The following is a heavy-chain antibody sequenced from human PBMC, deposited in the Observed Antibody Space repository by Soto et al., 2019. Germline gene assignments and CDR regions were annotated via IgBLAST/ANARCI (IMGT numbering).Heavy chain of an antibody. J-gene: IGHJ3*02. CDR3: GRVEGGYSYGKDPDAFDI. V-gene: IGHV4-34*01. D-gene: IGHD5-18*01. CDR1: GGSFSGYY. CDR2: INHSGST. Sequence: SETLSLTCAVYGGSFSGYYWSWIRQPPGKGLEWIGEINHSGSTNYNPSLKSRVTISVDTSKNQFSLKLSSVTAADTAVYYCGRVEGGYSYGKDPDAFDIWGQGKMVTVS.